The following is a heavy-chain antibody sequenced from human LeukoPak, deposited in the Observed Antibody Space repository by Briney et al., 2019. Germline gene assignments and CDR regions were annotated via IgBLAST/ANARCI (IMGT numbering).Heavy chain of an antibody. V-gene: IGHV3-7*02. J-gene: IGHJ5*02. Sequence: GGSLRLSCAASGFTFSNYWMSWVRQAPGKGLEWVANINRDGNEKYYVDSVRGRFTISRDNAKNSLYLQVNRLRAEDTAVYYCARTLVGGTNWFDPWGQGTLVTASS. D-gene: IGHD1-26*01. CDR2: INRDGNEK. CDR1: GFTFSNYW. CDR3: ARTLVGGTNWFDP.